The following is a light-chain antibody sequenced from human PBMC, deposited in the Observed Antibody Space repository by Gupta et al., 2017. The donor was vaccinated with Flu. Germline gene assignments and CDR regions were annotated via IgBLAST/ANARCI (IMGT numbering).Light chain of an antibody. J-gene: IGKJ2*01. CDR2: DAS. CDR3: QQYGNWPPYT. V-gene: IGKV3-15*01. Sequence: APLSFSPGGGATLSCRASQSVGTNLAWYQQRPGQPPSLLIYDASTRATGVPARFTGGGSGTDFTLTISSLQSEDFAVYYCQQYGNWPPYTFGQGTKLEIK. CDR1: QSVGTN.